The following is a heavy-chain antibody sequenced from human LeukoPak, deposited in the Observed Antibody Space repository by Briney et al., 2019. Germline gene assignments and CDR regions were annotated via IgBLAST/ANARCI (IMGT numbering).Heavy chain of an antibody. CDR1: GFTFSSYA. V-gene: IGHV3-23*01. CDR2: ISGSGGST. CDR3: AKDDSTIFGVVISAFDI. D-gene: IGHD3-3*01. J-gene: IGHJ3*02. Sequence: SGGSLRLSCAASGFTFSSYAMSWVRQAPGKGLEWVSAISGSGGSTYYADSVKGRFTISRDNSKNTLYLQMNSLRAEDTAVYYCAKDDSTIFGVVISAFDIWGQGTMVTVSS.